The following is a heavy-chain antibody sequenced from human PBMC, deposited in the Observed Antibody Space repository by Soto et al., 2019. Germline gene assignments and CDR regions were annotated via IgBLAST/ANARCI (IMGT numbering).Heavy chain of an antibody. J-gene: IGHJ6*02. CDR2: IYYSGST. V-gene: IGHV4-59*01. CDR1: GRSISIYY. Sequence: PSETLSLTCTASGRSISIYYWSWIRQPPGKGLEWIGYIYYSGSTNYNPSLKSRVTISVDMSKNQFSLKLSSVTAADTAVYYCARDQYSSSSGRGYYYYYYGMDVWGQGTTVT. D-gene: IGHD6-6*01. CDR3: ARDQYSSSSGRGYYYYYYGMDV.